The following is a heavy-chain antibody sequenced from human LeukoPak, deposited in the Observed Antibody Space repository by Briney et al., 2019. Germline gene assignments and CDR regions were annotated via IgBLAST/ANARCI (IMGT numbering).Heavy chain of an antibody. Sequence: TGGSLRLSCTASGFTFSECDMNWFRQAPGKGVEWVSSFSYRTSHIYYADSVKGRFTISRDNAKNSLYLQMDSLRAEDTAVYFCGRAFPPLRTAAAGDYWGQGTLVTVYS. CDR2: FSYRTSHI. D-gene: IGHD6-13*01. J-gene: IGHJ4*02. CDR1: GFTFSECD. V-gene: IGHV3-21*01. CDR3: GRAFPPLRTAAAGDY.